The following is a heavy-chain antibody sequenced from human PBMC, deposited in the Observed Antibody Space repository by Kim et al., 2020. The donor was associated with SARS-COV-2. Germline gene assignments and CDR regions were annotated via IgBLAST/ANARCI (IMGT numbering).Heavy chain of an antibody. J-gene: IGHJ5*02. CDR1: GGSISSGGYY. V-gene: IGHV4-31*03. D-gene: IGHD3-10*01. Sequence: SETLSLTCTVSGGSISSGGYYWSWIRQHPGKGLEWIGYIYYSGRTYYNPSLKSRVTISMDTSKNQFSLKLSSVTAADTAVYYCARIPGVGLLWFGELSHNWFDPWGQGTLVTVSS. CDR2: IYYSGRT. CDR3: ARIPGVGLLWFGELSHNWFDP.